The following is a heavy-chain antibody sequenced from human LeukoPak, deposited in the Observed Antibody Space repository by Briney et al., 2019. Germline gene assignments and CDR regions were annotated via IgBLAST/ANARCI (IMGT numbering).Heavy chain of an antibody. Sequence: ASVKVSCKASGYTFTGYYMHWVRQAPGQGLEWMGWINPNSGGTNYAQKFQGRVTMTRDTSISTAYMELSRLRSDDTAVYYCARAGGPKGSRQMDYWGQGTLVTVSS. CDR2: INPNSGGT. J-gene: IGHJ4*02. D-gene: IGHD3-10*01. CDR3: ARAGGPKGSRQMDY. V-gene: IGHV1-2*02. CDR1: GYTFTGYY.